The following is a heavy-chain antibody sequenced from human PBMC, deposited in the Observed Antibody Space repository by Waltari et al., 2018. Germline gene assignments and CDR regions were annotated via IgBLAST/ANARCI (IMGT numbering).Heavy chain of an antibody. Sequence: QVQLQESGPGLVKPSLTLSLTCTVSGVSISSGGYSWSCTRQHPGKGLEWIGYIYDSGTTYYNPYFKSRVIISLDTSKNQFSLKLSSVTAPDTAVYYCARYSSSKSFDYWGQGTLVTVSS. CDR1: GVSISSGGYS. J-gene: IGHJ4*02. CDR2: IYDSGTT. CDR3: ARYSSSKSFDY. D-gene: IGHD6-6*01. V-gene: IGHV4-31*03.